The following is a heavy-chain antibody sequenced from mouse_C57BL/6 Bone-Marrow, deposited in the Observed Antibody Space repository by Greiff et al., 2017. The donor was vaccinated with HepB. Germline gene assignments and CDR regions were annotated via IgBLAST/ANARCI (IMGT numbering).Heavy chain of an antibody. CDR1: GYSITSGYY. Sequence: DVQLQESGPGLVKPSQSLSLTCSVTGYSITSGYYWNWIRQFPGNKLEWMGYISYDGSNNYNPSLKNRISITRDTSKNQFFLKLNSVTTEDTATYYCARGGVGFDYWGQGTTLTVSS. D-gene: IGHD1-1*02. CDR2: ISYDGSN. V-gene: IGHV3-6*01. CDR3: ARGGVGFDY. J-gene: IGHJ2*01.